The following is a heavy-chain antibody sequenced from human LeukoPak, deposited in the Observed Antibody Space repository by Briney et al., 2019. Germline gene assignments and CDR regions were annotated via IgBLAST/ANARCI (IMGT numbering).Heavy chain of an antibody. CDR2: ISGSGGST. CDR3: AKDKGRTMVRGSFDY. V-gene: IGHV3-23*01. J-gene: IGHJ4*02. D-gene: IGHD3-10*01. Sequence: GGSLRLSCAASGFTFSSYAMSWVRQAPGRGLEWGSAISGSGGSTYYADSVKGRFTISRDNSKHTLYLQMNSLRAEDTAIYYCAKDKGRTMVRGSFDYWGQGTLVTVSS. CDR1: GFTFSSYA.